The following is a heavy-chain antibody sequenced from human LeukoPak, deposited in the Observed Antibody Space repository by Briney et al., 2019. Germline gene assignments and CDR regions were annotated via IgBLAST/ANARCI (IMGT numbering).Heavy chain of an antibody. CDR1: GFTFGSFA. CDR2: ISGSGSRT. V-gene: IGHV3-23*01. J-gene: IGHJ4*02. Sequence: PGGSLRLSCAASGFTFGSFAMNWVRQAPGKGLEWVSVISGSGSRTIYADSVKGRFTISRDNSKNTQYLQMNSLRAEDTAVYYCAKGRGGLSSSCTYWGQGTLVTVSS. D-gene: IGHD6-13*01. CDR3: AKGRGGLSSSCTY.